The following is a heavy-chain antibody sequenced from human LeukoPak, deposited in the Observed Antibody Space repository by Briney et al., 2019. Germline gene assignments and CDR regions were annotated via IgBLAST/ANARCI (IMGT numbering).Heavy chain of an antibody. CDR3: ARDYAGGSLDY. Sequence: SQTLSLTCAISGDSVSGNSVGWNWIRQSPSWGLEWLGRTYYRSKWYSYYAPSVKSRITINPDTSKNQFSLQLNSVTPEDTAVYYCARDYAGGSLDYWGQGTLVTVSS. J-gene: IGHJ4*02. V-gene: IGHV6-1*01. CDR2: TYYRSKWYS. CDR1: GDSVSGNSVG. D-gene: IGHD1-26*01.